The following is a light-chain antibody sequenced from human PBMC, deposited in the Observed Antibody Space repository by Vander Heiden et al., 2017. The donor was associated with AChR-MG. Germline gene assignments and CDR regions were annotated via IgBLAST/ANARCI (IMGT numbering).Light chain of an antibody. CDR1: SSDVCSDDY. J-gene: IGLJ2*01. CDR2: DGS. Sequence: AALTQPASVSGSPGQSITIPCTGTSSDVCSDDYFSCDQQLPGQPLHLLVYDGSNGPSVVSSLFSGSMSGNTASLTISGRPAEGAADYCSSSDTSSSTYVFGGGTKLTVL. CDR3: SSDTSSSTYV. V-gene: IGLV2-14*03.